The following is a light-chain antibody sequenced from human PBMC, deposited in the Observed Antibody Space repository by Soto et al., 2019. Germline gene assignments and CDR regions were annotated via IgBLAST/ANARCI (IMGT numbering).Light chain of an antibody. J-gene: IGLJ3*02. CDR2: EGY. Sequence: QSALTQPASVSGSLGQSLTISCFGSASDIATYNLVSWYQQHPGKAPKLMVYEGYKRPSGVSNRFSGSKSGSMASLTISGLQAEDEADYYCCSDAGSNTWVFGGGTKLTVL. CDR1: ASDIATYNL. CDR3: CSDAGSNTWV. V-gene: IGLV2-23*01.